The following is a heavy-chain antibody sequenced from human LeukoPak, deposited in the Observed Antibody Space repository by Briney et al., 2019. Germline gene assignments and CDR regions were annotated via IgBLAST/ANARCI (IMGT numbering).Heavy chain of an antibody. CDR3: ARGSEILDY. J-gene: IGHJ4*02. CDR2: IYTSGST. V-gene: IGHV4-61*02. D-gene: IGHD2-15*01. Sequence: SQTLSLTCTVSGRSISSGSYDWSWIRQPAGKGLEWIVRIYTSGSTNYNPSIKRQVTISVGTSKKQFSLKLSSVTAADTAVYYCARGSEILDYWGQGTLVTVSS. CDR1: GRSISSGSYD.